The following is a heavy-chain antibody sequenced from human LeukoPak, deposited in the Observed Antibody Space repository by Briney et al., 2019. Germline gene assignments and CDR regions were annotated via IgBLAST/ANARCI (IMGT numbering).Heavy chain of an antibody. V-gene: IGHV3-53*05. CDR2: IYSGGAT. J-gene: IGHJ6*03. CDR1: GFIVSDDY. Sequence: PGGSLRLSCAASGFIVSDDYISWVRQTPGKGLEWVSVIYSGGATFYADSVKGRFTISRDNSKSTLYLQMNSLRAEDTALYYCAREGHYDILTGYSPVEYYFYYMDVWGKGTTVTVSS. CDR3: AREGHYDILTGYSPVEYYFYYMDV. D-gene: IGHD3-9*01.